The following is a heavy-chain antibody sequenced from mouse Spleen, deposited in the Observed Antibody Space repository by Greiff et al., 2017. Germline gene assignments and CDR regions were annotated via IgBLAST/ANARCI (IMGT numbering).Heavy chain of an antibody. CDR1: GFTFSSYA. V-gene: IGHV5-4*01. CDR2: ISDGGSYT. J-gene: IGHJ4*01. Sequence: VQRVEFGGGLVKPGGSLKLSCAASGFTFSSYAMSWVRQTPEKRLEWVATISDGGSYTYYPDNVKGRFTISRDNAKNNLYLQMSHLKSEDTAMYYCARDTTVSYAMDYWGQGTSVTVSS. CDR3: ARDTTVSYAMDY. D-gene: IGHD1-1*01.